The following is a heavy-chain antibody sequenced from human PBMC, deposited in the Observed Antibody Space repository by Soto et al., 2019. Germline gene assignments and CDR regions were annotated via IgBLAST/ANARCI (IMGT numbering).Heavy chain of an antibody. CDR3: ARASYYYDSSGYYYRYYFDY. CDR2: IYSGGST. V-gene: IGHV3-66*01. D-gene: IGHD3-22*01. Sequence: GGFLRLSCGAAGFTVNNNYMSWVRKAPGKGLEWVSVIYSGGSTYYADSVNGRFTISRDNSKNTVHLQMNSLRAEDTAVYYCARASYYYDSSGYYYRYYFDYWGQGTLVTVSS. J-gene: IGHJ4*02. CDR1: GFTVNNNY.